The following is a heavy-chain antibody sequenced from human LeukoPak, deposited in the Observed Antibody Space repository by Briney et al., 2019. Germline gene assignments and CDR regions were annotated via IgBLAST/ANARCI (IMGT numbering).Heavy chain of an antibody. CDR3: ARVQVVAGYYFDY. CDR2: IYSGGST. Sequence: GGSLRLSCAASGLTVSSNYMSWVRQAPGKGLEWVSVIYSGGSTYYADSVKGRFTISRDNSKNTLYLQMNSLRAEDTAVYYCARVQVVAGYYFDYWGQGTLVTVSS. CDR1: GLTVSSNY. V-gene: IGHV3-53*01. J-gene: IGHJ4*02. D-gene: IGHD2-15*01.